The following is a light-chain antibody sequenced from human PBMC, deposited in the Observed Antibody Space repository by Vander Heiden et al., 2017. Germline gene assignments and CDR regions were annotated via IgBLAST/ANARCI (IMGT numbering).Light chain of an antibody. CDR2: DAS. CDR1: QSISSW. CDR3: QQYWGT. V-gene: IGKV1-5*01. Sequence: DIQMTQYPSTLSASVGDRVTITCRASQSISSWLAWYQQKPGNAPELLIYDASSLESGVPSRFSGSGSGTEFTLTISSLQPDDFATYYCQQYWGTFGQGTKVEIK. J-gene: IGKJ1*01.